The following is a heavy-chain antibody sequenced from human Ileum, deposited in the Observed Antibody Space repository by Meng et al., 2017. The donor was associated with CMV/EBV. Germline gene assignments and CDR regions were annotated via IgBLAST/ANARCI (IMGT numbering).Heavy chain of an antibody. J-gene: IGHJ5*02. V-gene: IGHV3-30*01. Sequence: GESLKISCAASGFIFSTYAMHWVRQAPGKGLEWVAVISYDGSHKYYADSVKGRFTISKDNSNNTLYLQMNSLRADDTAVYYCARGGGVSYFDNWFDPWGQGTLVTVSS. CDR1: GFIFSTYA. CDR2: ISYDGSHK. D-gene: IGHD3-10*01. CDR3: ARGGGVSYFDNWFDP.